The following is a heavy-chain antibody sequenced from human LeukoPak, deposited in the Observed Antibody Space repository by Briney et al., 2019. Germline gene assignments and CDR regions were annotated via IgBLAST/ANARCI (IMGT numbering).Heavy chain of an antibody. Sequence: TSETLSLTCTVCGGSISNYYWSWIRQPAGKGLEWIRRIYSNGDTNYNPSLKSRLTMSVDTSKNQFSLNLYSVTAADTAVYYCARGGTMGNANWFDPWGQGTLVTVSS. D-gene: IGHD3-16*01. CDR3: ARGGTMGNANWFDP. CDR1: GGSISNYY. CDR2: IYSNGDT. V-gene: IGHV4-4*07. J-gene: IGHJ5*02.